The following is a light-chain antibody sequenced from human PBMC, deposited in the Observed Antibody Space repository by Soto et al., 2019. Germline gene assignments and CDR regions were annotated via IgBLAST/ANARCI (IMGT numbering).Light chain of an antibody. Sequence: QSALTQPASVSGSPGQSITISCTGTSSDVGGYNYVSWYQQHPGKASKLMIYEVSNRPSGVSNRFSGSKSGNTASLTISGRQAEDEADYYCSSYTSSRTMVFGGGTKLTVL. CDR1: SSDVGGYNY. J-gene: IGLJ2*01. CDR2: EVS. V-gene: IGLV2-14*01. CDR3: SSYTSSRTMV.